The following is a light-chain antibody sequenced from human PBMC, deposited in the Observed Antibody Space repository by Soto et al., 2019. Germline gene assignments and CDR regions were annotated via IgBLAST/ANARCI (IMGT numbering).Light chain of an antibody. CDR1: QSVLYSSNNKNY. Sequence: DIVMTQSPDSLAVSLGERATINCKSSQSVLYSSNNKNYLAWYQQKPGQPPKLLIYWASTRESGVPDRLSGSGSGTDFTLTICSLPAEDVAVYYCQQYYSTPLTFGGGTKVEIK. CDR3: QQYYSTPLT. CDR2: WAS. J-gene: IGKJ4*01. V-gene: IGKV4-1*01.